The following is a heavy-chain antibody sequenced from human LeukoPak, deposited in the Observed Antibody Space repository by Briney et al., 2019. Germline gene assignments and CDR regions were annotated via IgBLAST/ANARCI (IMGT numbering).Heavy chain of an antibody. CDR3: ARAFLGELSLPLDF. CDR2: ISYVGNED. D-gene: IGHD3-16*02. Sequence: PGGSLRLSCAASGFTFNSYVMHWVRQAPGKGLEWVAVISYVGNEDYYADSVKGRFTISRDNSKNTVYLQMNSLRPEDTAVYYCARAFLGELSLPLDFWGQGILVTVSS. V-gene: IGHV3-30-3*01. CDR1: GFTFNSYV. J-gene: IGHJ4*02.